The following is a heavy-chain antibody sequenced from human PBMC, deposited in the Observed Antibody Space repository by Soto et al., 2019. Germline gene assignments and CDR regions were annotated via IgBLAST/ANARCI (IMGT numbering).Heavy chain of an antibody. D-gene: IGHD3-16*02. CDR2: INHSGST. CDR1: GGSFSGYY. V-gene: IGHV4-34*01. J-gene: IGHJ4*02. CDR3: ARGKLSDYVWGSYRYHFDY. Sequence: SETLSLTCAVYGGSFSGYYWGWIRQPPGKGLEWIGEINHSGSTNYNPSLKSRVTISVDTSKNQFSLKLSSVTAADTAVYYCARGKLSDYVWGSYRYHFDYWGQGTAVTVSS.